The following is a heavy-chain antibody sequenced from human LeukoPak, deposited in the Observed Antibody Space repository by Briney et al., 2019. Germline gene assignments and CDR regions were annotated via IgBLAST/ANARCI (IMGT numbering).Heavy chain of an antibody. D-gene: IGHD1-1*01. CDR1: GFTFSSCA. CDR3: ANSERSNWNYYFDY. CDR2: ISGGGST. V-gene: IGHV3-23*01. J-gene: IGHJ4*02. Sequence: PGGSLRLSSAASGFTFSSCAMTWVRQAPGKGLEWVSTISGGGSTYYADSVKGRFTISRDNSKNTLYLQVNSLRAEDTAVYYCANSERSNWNYYFDYWGQGTLVTVSS.